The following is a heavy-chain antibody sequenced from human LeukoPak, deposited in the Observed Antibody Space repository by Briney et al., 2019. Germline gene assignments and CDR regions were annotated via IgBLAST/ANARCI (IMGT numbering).Heavy chain of an antibody. D-gene: IGHD6-19*01. CDR2: ISGSGGST. V-gene: IGHV3-23*01. CDR1: GFTFSSYA. Sequence: GGSLRLSCAASGFTFSSYAMSWVRQAPGKGLEWVSAISGSGGSTYYADSVQGRFTISRDNSKSTLYLHMNTLRAEDTAVYYCARKYNSGWWIDCWGQGTLVTVSS. J-gene: IGHJ4*02. CDR3: ARKYNSGWWIDC.